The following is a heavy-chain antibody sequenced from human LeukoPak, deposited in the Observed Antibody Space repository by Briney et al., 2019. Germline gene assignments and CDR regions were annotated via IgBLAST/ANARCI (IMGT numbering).Heavy chain of an antibody. D-gene: IGHD6-13*01. CDR1: GYTFTGYY. CDR3: ARGEGSSIDY. J-gene: IGHJ4*02. V-gene: IGHV1-2*02. CDR2: INTDSGGT. Sequence: GASVKVSCKASGYTFTGYYMHWVRQAPGQGLEWMVWINTDSGGTNYAQKFQGRVTMTIDTPISTAYLELTRLTSDDTAVYYCARGEGSSIDYWGQGTLVTVSS.